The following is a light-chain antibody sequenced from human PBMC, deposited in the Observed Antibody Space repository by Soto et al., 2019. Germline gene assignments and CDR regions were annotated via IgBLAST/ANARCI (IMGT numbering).Light chain of an antibody. V-gene: IGLV1-44*01. CDR2: SNN. CDR3: ATWDDSLNGYV. J-gene: IGLJ1*01. Sequence: SGVTQPPSASDSPGQRVTISCSGSSSNVGSNAVNWYQQLPGTAPTLLIYSNNERLSGVPDRFSGSKSGTSASLAISGLQSEDEADYYCATWDDSLNGYVFGTGTKVTVL. CDR1: SSNVGSNA.